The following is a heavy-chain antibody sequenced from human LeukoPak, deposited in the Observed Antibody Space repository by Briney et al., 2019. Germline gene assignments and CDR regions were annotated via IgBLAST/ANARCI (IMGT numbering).Heavy chain of an antibody. J-gene: IGHJ4*02. D-gene: IGHD3-22*01. V-gene: IGHV4-30-4*07. Sequence: PSQTLSLTCAVSGGSISSGGYSWSWIRQPPGEGLEWIGYIYYSGSTYYNPSLKSRVTISVDTSKNQFSLKLSSVTAADTAVYYCASRHYYDSSGYYLFDYWGQGILVTVSS. CDR1: GGSISSGGYS. CDR3: ASRHYYDSSGYYLFDY. CDR2: IYYSGST.